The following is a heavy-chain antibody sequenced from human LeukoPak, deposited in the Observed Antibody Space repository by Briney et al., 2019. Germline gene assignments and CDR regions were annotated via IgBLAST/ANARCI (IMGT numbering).Heavy chain of an antibody. Sequence: SVKVSCKASGGTFISYTMSWVRQAPGQGREWMGRLIPILGIANYEQKFQGRVTITADKSTSTAYMELSSLRSEDTAVYYCARVVPAASEDAFDIWGQGTMVTVSS. V-gene: IGHV1-69*02. CDR1: GGTFISYT. D-gene: IGHD2-2*01. J-gene: IGHJ3*02. CDR3: ARVVPAASEDAFDI. CDR2: LIPILGIA.